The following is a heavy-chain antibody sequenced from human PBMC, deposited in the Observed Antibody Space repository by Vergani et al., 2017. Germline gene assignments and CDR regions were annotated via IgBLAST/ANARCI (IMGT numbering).Heavy chain of an antibody. CDR1: GFTFSSYS. CDR2: ISSSSSYI. J-gene: IGHJ4*02. CDR3: ARGPTGPRGYFDY. D-gene: IGHD1-14*01. Sequence: EVQLVESGGGLVKPGGSLRLSCAASGFTFSSYSMNWVRQAPGKGLEWVSSISSSSSYIYYEDSVKGRFTISRANAKNSLSLQRNSLRAEDTAVYYCARGPTGPRGYFDYWGQGTLVTVSS. V-gene: IGHV3-21*01.